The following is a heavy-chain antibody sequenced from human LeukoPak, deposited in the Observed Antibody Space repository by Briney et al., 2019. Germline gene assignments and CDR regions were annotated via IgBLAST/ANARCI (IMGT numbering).Heavy chain of an antibody. V-gene: IGHV3-23*01. Sequence: GGSLRLSCAASGFSFSNYAMSWVRQGPGKGLEWVSAIGGSIGSTFYTDSVKGRFTISRDNAKNSLYLQMNSLRAEDSAVYYCARDWWTGTTDYFDYWGQGTLVTVSS. D-gene: IGHD1-7*01. CDR3: ARDWWTGTTDYFDY. CDR1: GFSFSNYA. CDR2: IGGSIGST. J-gene: IGHJ4*02.